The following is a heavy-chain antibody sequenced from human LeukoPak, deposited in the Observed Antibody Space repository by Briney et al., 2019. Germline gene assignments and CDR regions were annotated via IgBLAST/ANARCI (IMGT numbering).Heavy chain of an antibody. CDR1: GGSISSSSYY. CDR2: IYYSGST. Sequence: SETLSLTCTVSGGSISSSSYYWGWIRQPPGKGLEWIGSIYYSGSTYYNPSLKSRVTISVDTSKNQFSLKLSSVTAADTAVYYCARGGGLWFGELLYGWFDPWGQGTLVTVSS. D-gene: IGHD3-10*01. CDR3: ARGGGLWFGELLYGWFDP. V-gene: IGHV4-39*07. J-gene: IGHJ5*02.